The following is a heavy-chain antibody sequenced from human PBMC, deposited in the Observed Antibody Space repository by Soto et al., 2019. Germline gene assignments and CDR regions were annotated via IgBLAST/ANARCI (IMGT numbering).Heavy chain of an antibody. CDR1: GYTFTSYD. D-gene: IGHD1-7*01. V-gene: IGHV1-8*01. CDR2: MNPNSGNT. J-gene: IGHJ6*03. Sequence: ASVKVSCKASGYTFTSYDINRVRQATGQGLEWKGWMNPNSGNTGYAQKFQGRVTMTRNTSISTAYMELSCLRSEDTALYYCARGIRLKGLNWNSPRYYYYYYMDVWGKGTTVTVSS. CDR3: ARGIRLKGLNWNSPRYYYYYYMDV.